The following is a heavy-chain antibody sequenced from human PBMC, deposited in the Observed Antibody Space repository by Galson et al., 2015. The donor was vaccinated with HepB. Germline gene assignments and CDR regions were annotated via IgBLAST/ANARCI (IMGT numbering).Heavy chain of an antibody. V-gene: IGHV3-48*04. J-gene: IGHJ4*02. D-gene: IGHD3-10*01. CDR1: GFTFSSYS. Sequence: SLRLSCAASGFTFSSYSMNWVRQAPGKGLEWVSYISSSSSTIYYADSVKGRFTISRDNAKNSLYLQMNSLRAEDTALYYCAREAPNGSGSPPLYYWGQGTLVTVSS. CDR3: AREAPNGSGSPPLYY. CDR2: ISSSSSTI.